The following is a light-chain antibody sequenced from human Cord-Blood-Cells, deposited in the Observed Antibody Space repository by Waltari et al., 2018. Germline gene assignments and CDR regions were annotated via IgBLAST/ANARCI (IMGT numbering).Light chain of an antibody. CDR3: QQANSFPSIT. J-gene: IGKJ5*01. CDR1: QGISSW. V-gene: IGKV1-12*02. CDR2: AAS. Sequence: DIQMTQSPSSVSASVGDTVTITCRASQGISSWVAWYQQKPGKAPKLLIYAASSLQSGVPSRFSGSGSGTDCTLTISSLQPEDFATYYCQQANSFPSITFGQGTRLEIK.